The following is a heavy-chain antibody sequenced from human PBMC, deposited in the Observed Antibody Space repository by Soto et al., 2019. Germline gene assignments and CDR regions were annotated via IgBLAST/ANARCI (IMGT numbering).Heavy chain of an antibody. V-gene: IGHV3-21*01. CDR3: ARDNGSGRYSTGWYDY. CDR2: ISISSSYI. CDR1: GFSFSSYI. J-gene: IGHJ4*02. Sequence: EVQLVESGGGVVKPGGSLRLSCAASGFSFSSYIMNWVRQAPGQGLEWVSSISISSSYIYYADTVKGRFTISRDNVKNSLYLQMNSLRAEDTAVYYCARDNGSGRYSTGWYDYWGQGTLVTVSS. D-gene: IGHD6-19*01.